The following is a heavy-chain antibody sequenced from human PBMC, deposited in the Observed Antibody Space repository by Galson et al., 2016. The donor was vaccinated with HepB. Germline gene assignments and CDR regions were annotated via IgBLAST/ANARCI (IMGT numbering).Heavy chain of an antibody. V-gene: IGHV5-10-1*01. CDR1: GYSFTSYW. CDR3: ARMNDGSGSYYKSLDG. Sequence: QSGAEVKKPGESLRISCKGSGYSFTSYWISWVRQMPGKGLEWMGMIDTSDSYTNYSPSFQGHVTISLDKSISAAYLQWTSLKASDTAMYYCARMNDGSGSYYKSLDGWGQGTTVTVSS. D-gene: IGHD3-10*01. CDR2: IDTSDSYT. J-gene: IGHJ6*02.